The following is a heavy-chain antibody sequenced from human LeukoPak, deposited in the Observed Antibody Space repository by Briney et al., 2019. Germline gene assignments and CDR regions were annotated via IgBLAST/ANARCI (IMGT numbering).Heavy chain of an antibody. CDR3: ARRDFADQLDS. CDR2: MNPDSGAT. Sequence: ASVKVSCRTSGYTFTGFYLHWVRQAPGHGLEWMGWMNPDSGATNYAQKFQGRVTLTRDTSINTGYMELTGLTSDDTAVYYCARRDFADQLDSWGQGSLVIVSS. J-gene: IGHJ4*02. V-gene: IGHV1-2*02. D-gene: IGHD2-2*01. CDR1: GYTFTGFY.